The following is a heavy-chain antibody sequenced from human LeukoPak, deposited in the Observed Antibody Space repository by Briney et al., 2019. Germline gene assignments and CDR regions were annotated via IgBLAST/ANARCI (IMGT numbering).Heavy chain of an antibody. CDR1: GFTVSSNY. V-gene: IGHV3-74*03. Sequence: GGSLRLSYAASGFTVSSNYMSWVRQAPGKVLVWVSRINSDGSSITYADSVKGRFTISRDNAKNTLYLQMNSLRVEDTAVYYCAREGRVSGYDFDCWGQGTLVTVSS. CDR2: INSDGSSI. J-gene: IGHJ4*02. D-gene: IGHD5-12*01. CDR3: AREGRVSGYDFDC.